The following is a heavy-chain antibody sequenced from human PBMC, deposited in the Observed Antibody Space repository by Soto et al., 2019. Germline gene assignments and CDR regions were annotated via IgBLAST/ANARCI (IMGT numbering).Heavy chain of an antibody. V-gene: IGHV3-30*18. J-gene: IGHJ6*02. CDR3: AKSYGSSWPYYRHYGMDV. CDR1: GFSFNNYG. CDR2: ISYDGRNK. Sequence: GGSLRLSCAASGFSFNNYGMHWVRQAPGKGLEWVAVISYDGRNKYYADSVQGRFTISRDNSKNTLHLQMNSLRAEDTAVFYCAKSYGSSWPYYRHYGMDVWGQGTTVTVSS. D-gene: IGHD6-13*01.